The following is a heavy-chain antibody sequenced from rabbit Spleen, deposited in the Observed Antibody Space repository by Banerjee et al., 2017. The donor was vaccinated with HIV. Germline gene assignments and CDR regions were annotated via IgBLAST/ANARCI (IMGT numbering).Heavy chain of an antibody. V-gene: IGHV1S40*01. Sequence: VESGGDLVKPGAPLTLTCIASGVSFSGNSYMCWVRQAPGKGLEWITCIDSGSSGFTYFASWAKGRFTISKASSTTVTLQMTSLTAADTATYFCARDTSSSFSSYGMDLWGPGTLVTVS. CDR2: IDSGSSGFT. J-gene: IGHJ6*01. D-gene: IGHD1-1*01. CDR3: ARDTSSSFSSYGMDL. CDR1: GVSFSGNSY.